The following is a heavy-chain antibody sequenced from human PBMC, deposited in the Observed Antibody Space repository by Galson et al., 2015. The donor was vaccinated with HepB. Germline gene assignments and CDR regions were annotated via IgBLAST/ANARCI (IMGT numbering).Heavy chain of an antibody. CDR3: ARVVSSSWYANWFDP. CDR1: GFTFSSYS. V-gene: IGHV3-21*01. CDR2: ISSSSSYI. J-gene: IGHJ5*02. D-gene: IGHD6-13*01. Sequence: SLRLSCAASGFTFSSYSMNWVRQAPGKGLEWVSFISSSSSYIYYADSVKGRFTISRDNAKNSLYLQMNSLRAEDTAVYYCARVVSSSWYANWFDPWGQGTLVTVSS.